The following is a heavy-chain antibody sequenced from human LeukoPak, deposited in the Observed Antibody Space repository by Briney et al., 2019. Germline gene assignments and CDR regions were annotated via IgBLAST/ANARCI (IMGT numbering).Heavy chain of an antibody. Sequence: GASVKVSCKASGYIFTSYVMHWVRQAPGQRLEWMGWVNTGNGDTKYSQKFQGRVTLTRDTSASTVYMDLSSLRSEDTAVYYCARGAVIAHFDYWGQGTLVTVSS. J-gene: IGHJ4*02. CDR1: GYIFTSYV. CDR3: ARGAVIAHFDY. CDR2: VNTGNGDT. V-gene: IGHV1-3*04. D-gene: IGHD2-21*01.